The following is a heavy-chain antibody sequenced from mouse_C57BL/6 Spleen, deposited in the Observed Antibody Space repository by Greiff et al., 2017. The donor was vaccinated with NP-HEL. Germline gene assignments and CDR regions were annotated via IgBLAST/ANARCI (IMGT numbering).Heavy chain of an antibody. Sequence: VQLQQSGAELVRPGTSVKMSCKASGYTFTNYWIGWAKQRPGHGLEWIGDIYPGGGYTNYNEKFKGKATLTADKSSSTAYMQFSSLTSEDSAIYYCARGGGYYGRLDDWGQGTTLTVSS. D-gene: IGHD1-1*01. J-gene: IGHJ2*01. CDR2: IYPGGGYT. CDR1: GYTFTNYW. CDR3: ARGGGYYGRLDD. V-gene: IGHV1-63*01.